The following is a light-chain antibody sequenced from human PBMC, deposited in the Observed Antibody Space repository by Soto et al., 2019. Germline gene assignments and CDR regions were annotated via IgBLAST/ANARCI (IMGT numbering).Light chain of an antibody. CDR2: GAS. CDR3: QQYNNWPPGT. J-gene: IGKJ1*01. Sequence: EIVLTQSPGTLALSPGERATLSCRASQSVSSSLAWYQQKPGQAPRLLIYGASTRATGIPARCSGSGSGTEFTLTISSLQSEDFAVYYCQQYNNWPPGTFGQRTKVDI. V-gene: IGKV3-15*01. CDR1: QSVSSS.